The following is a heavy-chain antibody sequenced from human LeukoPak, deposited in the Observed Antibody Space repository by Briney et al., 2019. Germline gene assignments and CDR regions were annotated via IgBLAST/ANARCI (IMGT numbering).Heavy chain of an antibody. CDR3: ARGFYYYDTSGRGFYFDY. V-gene: IGHV4-59*12. CDR2: IYYSGST. CDR1: GGSISSYY. J-gene: IGHJ4*02. D-gene: IGHD3-22*01. Sequence: KPSETLSLTCTVSGGSISSYYWSWIRQPPGKGLEWIGYIYYSGSTNYNPSLKSRVTMSVDTSKNQFSLKLSSVTAADTAVYYCARGFYYYDTSGRGFYFDYWGQGTLVTVSS.